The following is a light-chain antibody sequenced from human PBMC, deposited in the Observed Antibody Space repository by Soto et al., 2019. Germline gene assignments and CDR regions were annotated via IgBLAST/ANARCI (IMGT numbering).Light chain of an antibody. CDR3: CSYTTSTTYV. Sequence: QSALTQPASVSGSPGQSITISCTGTSSDVGAYNHVSWYQHHPGKAPKLMIYDVSSRPSGVSNRFSGSKSGNTASLTISGIQAEDETDYYCCSYTTSTTYVFGTGTKVTVL. J-gene: IGLJ1*01. CDR2: DVS. V-gene: IGLV2-14*03. CDR1: SSDVGAYNH.